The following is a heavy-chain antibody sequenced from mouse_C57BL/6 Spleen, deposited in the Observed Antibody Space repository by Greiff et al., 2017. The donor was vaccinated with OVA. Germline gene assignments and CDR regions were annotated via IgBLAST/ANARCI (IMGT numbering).Heavy chain of an antibody. CDR3: ARDGGETY. CDR2: ISDGGSYT. J-gene: IGHJ3*01. Sequence: EVQLVESGGGLVKPGGSLKLSCAASGFTFSSYAMSWVRQTPEKRLEWVATISDGGSYTYYPDNVKGRFTISRDNAKNNLYLQMSHLKSEDTAMYYCARDGGETYWGQGTLVTVSA. CDR1: GFTFSSYA. V-gene: IGHV5-4*01.